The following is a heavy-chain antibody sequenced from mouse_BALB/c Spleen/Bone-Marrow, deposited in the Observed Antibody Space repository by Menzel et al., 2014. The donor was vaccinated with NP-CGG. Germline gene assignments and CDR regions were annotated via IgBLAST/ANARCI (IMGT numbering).Heavy chain of an antibody. D-gene: IGHD1-1*01. J-gene: IGHJ3*01. CDR2: IDPANGNT. Sequence: EVQLQQSGAELVKPGASVKLSCIASGFNINDSYMHWVKQRPEQGLEWIGRIDPANGNTKYDPKFQGKATITADTSSNTAYLQLSCLTSEDTAVDYGAAYYCGSSYGFAYWGQGTLVTVSA. V-gene: IGHV14-3*02. CDR3: AAYYCGSSYGFAY. CDR1: GFNINDSY.